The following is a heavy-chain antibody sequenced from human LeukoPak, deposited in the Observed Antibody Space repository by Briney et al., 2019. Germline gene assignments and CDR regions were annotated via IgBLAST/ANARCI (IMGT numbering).Heavy chain of an antibody. J-gene: IGHJ4*02. CDR3: ARGQEEQQLVL. CDR1: GGTFSSYA. Sequence: ASVKVSCKASGGTFSSYAISWVRQAPGQGLEWMGGIIPIFGTANYAQKFQGSVTITTDESTSTAYMELSSLRSEDTAVYYCARGQEEQQLVLWGQGTLVTVSS. CDR2: IIPIFGTA. D-gene: IGHD6-13*01. V-gene: IGHV1-69*05.